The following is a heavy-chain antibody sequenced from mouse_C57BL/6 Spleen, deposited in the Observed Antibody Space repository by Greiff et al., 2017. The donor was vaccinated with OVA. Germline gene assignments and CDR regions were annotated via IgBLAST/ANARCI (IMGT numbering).Heavy chain of an antibody. CDR1: GYSFTSYY. Sequence: QVQLQQSGPELVKPGASVKISCKASGYSFTSYYIHWVKQRPGQGLEWIGWIYPGSGNTKYNEKFKGKATLTADTASSTAYMQLSSLTSEDSAVFYCALYYYGSQLDYWGQGTTLTVSS. V-gene: IGHV1-66*01. J-gene: IGHJ2*01. D-gene: IGHD1-1*01. CDR2: IYPGSGNT. CDR3: ALYYYGSQLDY.